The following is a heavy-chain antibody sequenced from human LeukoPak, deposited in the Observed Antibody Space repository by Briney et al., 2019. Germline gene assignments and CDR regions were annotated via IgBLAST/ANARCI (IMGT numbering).Heavy chain of an antibody. CDR2: IWYDGTNK. J-gene: IGHJ4*02. V-gene: IGHV3-33*01. CDR3: ARGRDGYNWIDY. CDR1: GFTFSSCG. Sequence: QPGRSLRLSCVASGFTFSSCGMHWVRQAPGKGLEWVAVIWYDGTNKYYADSVKGRFTISRDNSKNTLYLQMNSLRAEDTAVYYCARGRDGYNWIDYWGQGTLVTVSS. D-gene: IGHD5-24*01.